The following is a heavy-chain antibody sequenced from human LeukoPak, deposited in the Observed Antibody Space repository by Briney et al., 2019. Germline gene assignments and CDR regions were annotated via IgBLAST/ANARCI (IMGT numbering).Heavy chain of an antibody. CDR1: GGSISRYY. D-gene: IGHD3-10*01. J-gene: IGHJ3*02. CDR2: IDDSGNT. Sequence: SETLSLTCTVSGGSISRYYWSWVRRPPGKGLEWIGYIDDSGNTNYNPSLKSQVTISVDKSKNQFSLKLSFVTAADTAMYYCARSDYHNSGSHTVFDAFDIWGQGTRVTVSS. V-gene: IGHV4-59*01. CDR3: ARSDYHNSGSHTVFDAFDI.